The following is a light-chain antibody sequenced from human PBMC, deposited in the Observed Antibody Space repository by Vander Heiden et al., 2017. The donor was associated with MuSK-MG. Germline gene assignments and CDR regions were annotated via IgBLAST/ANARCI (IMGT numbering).Light chain of an antibody. V-gene: IGKV1-39*01. J-gene: IGKJ4*01. Sequence: DIQMTQSPSSLSASVGDRVTITCRASQSISGYLNWYQQKPGKAPKLLIYAASSLQSGVPSRFSGSGSGTDFTLTISRLQPEDFATYYCQQSDSTPITFGGGTKVDIK. CDR1: QSISGY. CDR3: QQSDSTPIT. CDR2: AAS.